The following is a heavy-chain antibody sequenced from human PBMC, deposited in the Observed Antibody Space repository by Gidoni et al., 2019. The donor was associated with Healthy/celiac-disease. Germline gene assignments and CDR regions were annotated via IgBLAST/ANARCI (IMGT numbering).Heavy chain of an antibody. D-gene: IGHD3-3*02. CDR3: AKVSRGDAFDI. Sequence: QVQLVESGGGVVQPGRSLRLSCAASGFTFSSYGMHWVRQAPGKGLEWVAVISYDGSNKYYADSVKGRFTISRDNSKNTLYLQMNSLRAEDTAVYYCAKVSRGDAFDIWGQGTMVTVSS. CDR2: ISYDGSNK. V-gene: IGHV3-30*18. J-gene: IGHJ3*02. CDR1: GFTFSSYG.